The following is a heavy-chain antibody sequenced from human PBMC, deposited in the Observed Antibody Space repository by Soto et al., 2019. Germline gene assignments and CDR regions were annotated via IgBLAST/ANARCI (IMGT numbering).Heavy chain of an antibody. V-gene: IGHV3-33*01. J-gene: IGHJ4*02. CDR2: IWYDGSNK. CDR3: ARDGYCSGGSCYSVPVFDY. D-gene: IGHD2-15*01. CDR1: GFTFSSYG. Sequence: QVQLVESGGGVVQPGRSLRLSCAASGFTFSSYGMHWVRQAPGKGLEWVAVIWYDGSNKYYADSVKGRFTISRDNSKNTLYLQINSLSAEDTAVYYCARDGYCSGGSCYSVPVFDYWGQGTLVTVSS.